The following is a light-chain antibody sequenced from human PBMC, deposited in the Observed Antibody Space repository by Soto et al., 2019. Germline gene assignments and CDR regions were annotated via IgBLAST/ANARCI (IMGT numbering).Light chain of an antibody. Sequence: EIMLTQSPGTLSLSPGDRATLSCRASQSLGSGYLAWYQQKPGQAPRLLIYGAFNRATGIPARFSGSGSGTGFTLTISSLEPEDFAVYYCQQYGSSPQTFGQGTKVDIK. J-gene: IGKJ1*01. CDR2: GAF. V-gene: IGKV3-20*01. CDR1: QSLGSGY. CDR3: QQYGSSPQT.